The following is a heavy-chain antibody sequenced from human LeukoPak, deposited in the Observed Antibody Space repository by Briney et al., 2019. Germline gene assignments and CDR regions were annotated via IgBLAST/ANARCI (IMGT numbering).Heavy chain of an antibody. CDR3: ARVGAVMVLVDI. CDR1: GGSFSGYY. D-gene: IGHD5-18*01. Sequence: KPSETLSLTCAVYGGSFSGYYWSWIRQPPGKGLEWIGEINHSGSTNYNPSLKSRVTISVDTSKNQFSLKLSSVTAADTAVYYCARVGAVMVLVDIWGQGTMVTVSS. CDR2: INHSGST. J-gene: IGHJ3*02. V-gene: IGHV4-34*01.